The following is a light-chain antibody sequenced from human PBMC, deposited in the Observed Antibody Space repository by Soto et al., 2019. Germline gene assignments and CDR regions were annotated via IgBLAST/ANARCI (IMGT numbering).Light chain of an antibody. V-gene: IGKV3-20*01. CDR2: GAS. J-gene: IGKJ3*01. CDR1: QSVSSNN. CDR3: QQYGRSPFT. Sequence: EIVLTQSPGTLSLSPGERATLSCRASQSVSSNNLAWYQQRPGQAPRVVIYGASTRATGIPERFSGSGSGTDFTLTISRLEPEACAVYYCQQYGRSPFTFGPGTKVDIK.